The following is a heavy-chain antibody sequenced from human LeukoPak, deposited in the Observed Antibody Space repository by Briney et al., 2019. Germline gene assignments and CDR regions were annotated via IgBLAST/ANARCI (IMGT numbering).Heavy chain of an antibody. J-gene: IGHJ4*02. D-gene: IGHD2-2*03. CDR3: AKDNGYCTSTSCFLEY. V-gene: IGHV3-23*01. CDR1: GFTFNSYA. CDR2: ISGSGGST. Sequence: GGALRLSCVASGFTFNSYAMSWVREAPGEGLERVSAISGSGGSTYYADYVKGRFTISRDNSKSTLYLQMNSLGAEDTALYYCAKDNGYCTSTSCFLEYWGQGTLVTVSS.